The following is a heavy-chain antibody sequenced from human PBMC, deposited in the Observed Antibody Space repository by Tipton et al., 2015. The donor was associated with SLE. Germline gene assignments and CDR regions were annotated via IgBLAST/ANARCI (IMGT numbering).Heavy chain of an antibody. Sequence: LRLSCTVSGGSISSGGYYWSWIRQHPGKGLEWIGYIYYSGSTYYNPSLKSRVTISVDTSKNQFSLKLSSVTAADAAVYYCASHATHYCSSTSCYFDDWGQGTLVTVSS. J-gene: IGHJ4*02. D-gene: IGHD2-2*01. V-gene: IGHV4-31*03. CDR1: GGSISSGGYY. CDR2: IYYSGST. CDR3: ASHATHYCSSTSCYFDD.